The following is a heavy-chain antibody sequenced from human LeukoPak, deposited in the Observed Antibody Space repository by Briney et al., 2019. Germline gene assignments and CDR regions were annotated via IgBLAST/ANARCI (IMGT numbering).Heavy chain of an antibody. D-gene: IGHD3-3*01. Sequence: GGSLRLSCAASGFTFSSHWMHWVRQAPGKGLVWVSRINSDGSSISYADSVKGRFTISRDNAKNTLYLQMNSLRAEDTAVYYCARDEVGFWSGYYFDYWGQGTLVTVSS. CDR3: ARDEVGFWSGYYFDY. J-gene: IGHJ4*02. CDR2: INSDGSSI. CDR1: GFTFSSHW. V-gene: IGHV3-74*01.